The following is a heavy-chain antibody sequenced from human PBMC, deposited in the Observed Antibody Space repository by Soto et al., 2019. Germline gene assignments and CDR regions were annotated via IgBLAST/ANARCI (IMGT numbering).Heavy chain of an antibody. Sequence: QVQLVQSGAEVEKPGSSVKVSCKASGGTFSSYAISWVRQAPGPGLEWMGGIIPIFGTANYAQKFQGRVTITADDSTSTADMELSSLRSEDTAVYYCARENEIAAAGSQNYYYDGMDVWGQGTTVTVAS. D-gene: IGHD6-13*01. CDR1: GGTFSSYA. CDR3: ARENEIAAAGSQNYYYDGMDV. V-gene: IGHV1-69*01. J-gene: IGHJ6*02. CDR2: IIPIFGTA.